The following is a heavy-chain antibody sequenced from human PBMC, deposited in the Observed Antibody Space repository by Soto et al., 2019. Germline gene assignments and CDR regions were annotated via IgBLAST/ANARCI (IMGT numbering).Heavy chain of an antibody. CDR2: IYYSGST. V-gene: IGHV4-59*01. CDR3: ARDPHGEGWFDP. CDR1: GGSISSYY. J-gene: IGHJ5*02. D-gene: IGHD3-3*01. Sequence: SETLSLSFTVSGGSISSYYWSWIRQPPGKGLEWIGYIYYSGSTDYNPSLKSRVTISVDTSKNQFSLKLSSVTAADTAVSYCARDPHGEGWFDPWAQGTLVTVYS.